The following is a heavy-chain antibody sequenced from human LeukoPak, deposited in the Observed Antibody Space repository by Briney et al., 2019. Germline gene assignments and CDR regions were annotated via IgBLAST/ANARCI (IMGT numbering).Heavy chain of an antibody. CDR1: GYTFTSYG. Sequence: ASVKVSCKASGYTFTSYGISWLRQAPGQGPEWMGWISTYNGITNYAQKVQDKITVTRDTSTSTVYMDLRSLRSGDTAVYYCARNLDGTTTAFDYWGQGTLVTASS. CDR2: ISTYNGIT. J-gene: IGHJ4*02. CDR3: ARNLDGTTTAFDY. V-gene: IGHV1-18*01. D-gene: IGHD1/OR15-1a*01.